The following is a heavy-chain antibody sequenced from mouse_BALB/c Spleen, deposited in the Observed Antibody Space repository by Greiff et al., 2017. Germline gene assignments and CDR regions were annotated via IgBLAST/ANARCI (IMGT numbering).Heavy chain of an antibody. V-gene: IGHV10-1*02. CDR1: GFTFNTYA. Sequence: DVMLVESGGGLVQPKGSLKLSCAASGFTFNTYAMNWVRQAPGKGLEWVARIRSKSNNYATYYADSVKDRFTISRDDSQSMLYLQMNNLKTEDTAMYYCVRHPLSMITHAMDYWGQGTSVTVSS. D-gene: IGHD2-4*01. CDR2: IRSKSNNYAT. CDR3: VRHPLSMITHAMDY. J-gene: IGHJ4*01.